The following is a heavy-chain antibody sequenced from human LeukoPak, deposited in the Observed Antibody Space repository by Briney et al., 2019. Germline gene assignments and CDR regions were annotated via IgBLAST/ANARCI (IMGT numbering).Heavy chain of an antibody. CDR3: ARVVAATMGWFDP. Sequence: SSETLSLTCTVSGYSISSGYYWGWIRQPPGKGLEWIGSIYHSGSTYYNPSLKSRVTISVDTSKNQFSLNLSSVTAADTAVYYCARVVAATMGWFDPWGQGTLVTVSS. CDR1: GYSISSGYY. V-gene: IGHV4-38-2*02. D-gene: IGHD2-15*01. J-gene: IGHJ5*02. CDR2: IYHSGST.